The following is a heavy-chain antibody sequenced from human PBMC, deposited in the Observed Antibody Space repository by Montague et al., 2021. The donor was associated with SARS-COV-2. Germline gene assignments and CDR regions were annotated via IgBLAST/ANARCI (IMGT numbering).Heavy chain of an antibody. Sequence: LRLSCAASGFTFSTYDMTGVRQAPGKGLEWIGSIYYSGRTLYTXSLMTRLSTSIDKSKNQFSLRLNSVSAADTSIYYCARHETGDPPFGDWGQGTLVTVSS. CDR2: IYYSGRT. V-gene: IGHV4-38-2*01. J-gene: IGHJ4*02. D-gene: IGHD7-27*01. CDR3: ARHETGDPPFGD. CDR1: GFTFSTYDM.